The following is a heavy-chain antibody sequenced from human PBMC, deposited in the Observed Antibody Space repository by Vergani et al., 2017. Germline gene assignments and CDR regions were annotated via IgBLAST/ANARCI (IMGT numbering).Heavy chain of an antibody. CDR2: IVGSGGRT. Sequence: EVQLLESGGGLVQPGGSLRLSCAASGFTFSSHAMTWVRQAPGKGLEWVSAIVGSGGRTYYADSVKGRFTISRDNTKNTLYLQLNSLRADDTAVYYCAKSRGYYSTDGLDIWGQGTMVTVSS. V-gene: IGHV3-23*01. CDR1: GFTFSSHA. J-gene: IGHJ3*02. CDR3: AKSRGYYSTDGLDI. D-gene: IGHD2-15*01.